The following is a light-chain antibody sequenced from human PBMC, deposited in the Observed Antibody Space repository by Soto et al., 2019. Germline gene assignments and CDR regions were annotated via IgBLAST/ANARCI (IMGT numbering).Light chain of an antibody. CDR2: GAS. CDR1: QSVSSSY. CDR3: QPYGSSPLT. Sequence: EIVLTQSPGTLSLSPGERATLSCRASQSVSSSYLAWYQQKPGQAPRLLIYGASSRATGIPDRFSGSGSWTGFTLTISRLEPDDFAVYYCQPYGSSPLTFGGGTKVEIK. V-gene: IGKV3-20*01. J-gene: IGKJ4*01.